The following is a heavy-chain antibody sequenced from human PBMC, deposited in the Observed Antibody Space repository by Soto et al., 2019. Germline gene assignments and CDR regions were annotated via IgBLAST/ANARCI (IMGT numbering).Heavy chain of an antibody. CDR1: GGSISSSNW. Sequence: QVQLEEAGTGLVKPSGTLSLTCAVSGGSISSSNWWSWVRRPPGKGLEWIGEIYHSGSTNYNPYIKSRVTISGDKTKNQFSLKLSSVTAAEPAVYYCARDPFGGSYLDYWGPGTLVTVAS. CDR2: IYHSGST. CDR3: ARDPFGGSYLDY. D-gene: IGHD1-26*01. J-gene: IGHJ4*02. V-gene: IGHV4-4*02.